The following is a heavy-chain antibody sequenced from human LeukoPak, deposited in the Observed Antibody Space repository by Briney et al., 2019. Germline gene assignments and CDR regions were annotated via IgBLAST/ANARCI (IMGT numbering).Heavy chain of an antibody. D-gene: IGHD1-26*01. CDR2: IIPIFGTA. CDR1: GGTFSSYA. CDR3: ARGRLVGSGNYYDIDY. V-gene: IGHV1-69*05. Sequence: ASVKVSRKASGGTFSSYAISWARQAPGQGLEWMGGIIPIFGTANYAQKFQGRVTITTDESTSTAYMELSSLRSEDTAVYYCARGRLVGSGNYYDIDYWGQGTLVTVSS. J-gene: IGHJ4*02.